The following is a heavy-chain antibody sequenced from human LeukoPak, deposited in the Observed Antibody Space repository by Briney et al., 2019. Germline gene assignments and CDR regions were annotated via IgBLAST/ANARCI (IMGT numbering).Heavy chain of an antibody. D-gene: IGHD1-26*01. V-gene: IGHV3-23*01. CDR3: AKDLPRKVVGAEELGGY. CDR1: GFTFSSYA. CDR2: ISGSGGST. Sequence: PGGSLRLSCAASGFTFSSYAMSWVRQPPGKGLEWVSAISGSGGSTYYADSVKGRFTISRDNSKNTLYLQMNSLRAEDTAVYYCAKDLPRKVVGAEELGGYWGQGTLVTVSS. J-gene: IGHJ4*02.